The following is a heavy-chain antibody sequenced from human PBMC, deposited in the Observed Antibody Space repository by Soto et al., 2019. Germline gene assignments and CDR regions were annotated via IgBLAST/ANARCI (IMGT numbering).Heavy chain of an antibody. J-gene: IGHJ6*02. Sequence: GASVKVSCKASGYTFTSYGISWVRQAPGQGREWMGWISAYNGNTNYAQKLQGRVTMTTDTSTSTAYMELRSLRSDDTAVYYCARDFIVVVPAAIPYYYYYGMDVWGQGTTVTVSS. CDR3: ARDFIVVVPAAIPYYYYYGMDV. CDR2: ISAYNGNT. D-gene: IGHD2-2*01. V-gene: IGHV1-18*04. CDR1: GYTFTSYG.